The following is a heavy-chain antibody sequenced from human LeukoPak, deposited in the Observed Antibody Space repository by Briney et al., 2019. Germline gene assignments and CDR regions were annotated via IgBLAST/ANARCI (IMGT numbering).Heavy chain of an antibody. D-gene: IGHD2-15*01. V-gene: IGHV5-51*01. J-gene: IGHJ6*02. CDR1: GYSFTNFC. Sequence: GESLRIHCQGYGYSFTNFCIGWVRQMPGKGLEWMGIIYPADSNTIYSPSFQGQVTISADKSISTAYLQWSNLKASDTAMYYCARHGISQSKGMDVWGQGTTVTVSS. CDR2: IYPADSNT. CDR3: ARHGISQSKGMDV.